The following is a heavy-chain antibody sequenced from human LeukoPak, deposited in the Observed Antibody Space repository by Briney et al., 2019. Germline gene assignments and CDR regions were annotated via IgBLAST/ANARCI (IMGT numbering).Heavy chain of an antibody. CDR1: GYTFTIYG. CDR2: ISAYKCNT. CDR3: AMIRTGLYYYCYGMDV. D-gene: IGHD3/OR15-3a*01. Sequence: ASVKVFCKASGYTFTIYGISGVRQPPGQGREGMGCISAYKCNTNYAQKLQGRVHMTTDTSTSTAYMELRSLRCDDTAVHYCAMIRTGLYYYCYGMDVWGQGTTVTVSS. J-gene: IGHJ6*02. V-gene: IGHV1-18*01.